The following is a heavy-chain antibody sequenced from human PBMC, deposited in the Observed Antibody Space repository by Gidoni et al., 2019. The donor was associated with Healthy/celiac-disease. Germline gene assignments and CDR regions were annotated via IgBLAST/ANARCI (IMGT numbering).Heavy chain of an antibody. CDR1: GGSISSGGYS. CDR2: IYHSGST. CDR3: ARLSDSSHILRAFDI. V-gene: IGHV4-30-2*01. J-gene: IGHJ3*02. Sequence: QLQLQESGSGLVKPSQTLSLTCAVSGGSISSGGYSWSWIRQPPGKGLEWIGYIYHSGSTYYNPSLKSRVTISVDRSKNQFSLKLSSVTAADTAVYYCARLSDSSHILRAFDIWGQGTMVTVSS. D-gene: IGHD6-13*01.